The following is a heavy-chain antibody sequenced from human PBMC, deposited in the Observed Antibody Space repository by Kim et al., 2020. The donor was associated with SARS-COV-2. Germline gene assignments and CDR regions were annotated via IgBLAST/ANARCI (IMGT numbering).Heavy chain of an antibody. D-gene: IGHD3-9*01. CDR1: GFTFSSYS. CDR3: ASVILTGASAFYYYGMDV. Sequence: GGSLRLSCAASGFTFSSYSMNWVRQAPGKGLEWVSFISSSSSYIYYADSVKGRFTISRDNAKNSLYLQMNSLRAEDTAVYYCASVILTGASAFYYYGMDVWGQGTTVTVSS. J-gene: IGHJ6*02. V-gene: IGHV3-21*01. CDR2: ISSSSSYI.